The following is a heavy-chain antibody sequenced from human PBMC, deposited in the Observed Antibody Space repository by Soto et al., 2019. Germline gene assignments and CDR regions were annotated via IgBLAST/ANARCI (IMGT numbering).Heavy chain of an antibody. CDR3: ARGGGLMHLFDY. D-gene: IGHD3-16*01. V-gene: IGHV4-31*03. J-gene: IGHJ4*02. CDR1: GGSISSGGYY. Sequence: QVQLQESGPGLVKPSQTLSLTCTVSGGSISSGGYYWSWIRQHPGKGLEWIGYIYYSGSTYYNPSLKSRVTISIATAKNQFSLKLSSVTAADTAVYYCARGGGLMHLFDYWGQGTLVTVSS. CDR2: IYYSGST.